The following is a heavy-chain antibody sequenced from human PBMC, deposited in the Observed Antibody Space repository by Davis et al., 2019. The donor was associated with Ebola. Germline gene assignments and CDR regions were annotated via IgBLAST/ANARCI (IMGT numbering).Heavy chain of an antibody. CDR3: ARGPLWFGELLSVGMDV. CDR1: GGSISSGDYY. V-gene: IGHV4-30-4*01. D-gene: IGHD3-10*01. J-gene: IGHJ6*02. Sequence: MPSETLSLTCTVSGGSISSGDYYWNWIRQPPGKGLEWIGYISYSGNTYYNPSLKSRVTISVDTSENHFSLKLSSVTAADTAVYYCARGPLWFGELLSVGMDVWGQGTTVTVSS. CDR2: ISYSGNT.